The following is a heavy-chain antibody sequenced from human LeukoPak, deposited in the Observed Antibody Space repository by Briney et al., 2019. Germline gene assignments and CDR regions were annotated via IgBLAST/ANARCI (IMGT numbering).Heavy chain of an antibody. CDR3: AKDQDDAFDI. V-gene: IGHV3-43*02. J-gene: IGHJ3*02. CDR2: ISGDGGST. Sequence: GGSLRLSCAASGFTFDDYAMHWVRQAPGKGLEWVSLISGDGGSTYYADSVKGRFTISRDNSKNSLYLQMNSLRTEDTALYSCAKDQDDAFDIWGQGTMVTVSS. CDR1: GFTFDDYA.